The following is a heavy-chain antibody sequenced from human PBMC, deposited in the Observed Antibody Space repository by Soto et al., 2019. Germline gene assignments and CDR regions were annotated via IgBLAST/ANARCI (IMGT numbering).Heavy chain of an antibody. Sequence: QVQLVQSGAEVKKPGASVKVFCKASGYTFTSYDINWVRQATGQGLEWMGWMNPNSGNTGYAQKFQGRVTVTRNTSISTAYMELRSLRSEDAAVYECAGEGVRGMDDWGQGTTVTVSS. D-gene: IGHD2-21*01. V-gene: IGHV1-8*01. CDR3: AGEGVRGMDD. J-gene: IGHJ6*02. CDR1: GYTFTSYD. CDR2: MNPNSGNT.